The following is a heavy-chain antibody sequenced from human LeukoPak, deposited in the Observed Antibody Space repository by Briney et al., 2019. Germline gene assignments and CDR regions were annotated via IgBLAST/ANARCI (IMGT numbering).Heavy chain of an antibody. CDR1: GYTFTGYY. Sequence: ASVKVSCKASGYTFTGYYMHWVRQAPGQGLEWIGRINPNSGGTNYAQKFQGRVTMTRDTSISTAYMELSRLRSDDTAVYYCARATAGNWFDPWGQGTLVTVSS. V-gene: IGHV1-2*06. CDR2: INPNSGGT. D-gene: IGHD1-26*01. CDR3: ARATAGNWFDP. J-gene: IGHJ5*02.